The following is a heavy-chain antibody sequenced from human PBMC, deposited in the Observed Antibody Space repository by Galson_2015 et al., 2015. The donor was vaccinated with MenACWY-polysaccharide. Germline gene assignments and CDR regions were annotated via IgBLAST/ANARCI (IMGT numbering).Heavy chain of an antibody. CDR3: ARLFYYGSGGPGWFDP. J-gene: IGHJ5*02. Sequence: ETLSLTCTVSGGSISSSSYYWVWIRQPSGKGLEWIGSIYYSGSTYYNPSLKSRVTISVDTSKNQFSLKLSSVTAADTAVYYCARLFYYGSGGPGWFDPWGQGTLVTVSS. CDR2: IYYSGST. V-gene: IGHV4-39*01. D-gene: IGHD3-10*01. CDR1: GGSISSSSYY.